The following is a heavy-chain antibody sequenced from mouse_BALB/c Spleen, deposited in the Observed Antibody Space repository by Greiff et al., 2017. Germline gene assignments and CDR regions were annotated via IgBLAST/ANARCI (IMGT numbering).Heavy chain of an antibody. CDR2: IWSGGST. J-gene: IGHJ1*01. CDR1: GFSLTSYG. D-gene: IGHD2-1*01. V-gene: IGHV2-2*02. Sequence: VQGVESGPGLVQPSQSLSITCTVSGFSLTSYGVHWVRQSPGKGLEWLGVIWSGGSTDYNAAFISRLSISKDNSKSQVFFKMNSLQANDTAIYYCARKNYGNYDWYFDVWGAGTTVTVSS. CDR3: ARKNYGNYDWYFDV.